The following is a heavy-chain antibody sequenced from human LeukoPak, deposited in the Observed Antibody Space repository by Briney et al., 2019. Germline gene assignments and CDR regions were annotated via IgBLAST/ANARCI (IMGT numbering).Heavy chain of an antibody. Sequence: GGSLRLSCAASGFTFSSYSMNWVRQAPGKGLEWVSSISSSSSYIYYADSVKGRFTISRDNAKNSLYLQMNSLRAEDTAVYYCARAQYSSRPPDYWGQGTLVTVSS. J-gene: IGHJ4*02. CDR1: GFTFSSYS. V-gene: IGHV3-21*01. CDR3: ARAQYSSRPPDY. CDR2: ISSSSSYI. D-gene: IGHD6-13*01.